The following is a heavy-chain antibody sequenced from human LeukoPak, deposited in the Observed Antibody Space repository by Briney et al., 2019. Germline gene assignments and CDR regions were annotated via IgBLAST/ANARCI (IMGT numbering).Heavy chain of an antibody. CDR2: IYYSGST. D-gene: IGHD6-13*01. CDR1: GGSISSGDYY. J-gene: IGHJ4*02. Sequence: SETLSLTCTVSGGSISSGDYYWSWIRQPPGKGLEWIGYIYYSGSTYYNPSLKSRVTISVDTSKNQFSLKLSSVTAADTAVYYCATAGGQQLVQFDYWGQGTLATVSS. V-gene: IGHV4-30-4*01. CDR3: ATAGGQQLVQFDY.